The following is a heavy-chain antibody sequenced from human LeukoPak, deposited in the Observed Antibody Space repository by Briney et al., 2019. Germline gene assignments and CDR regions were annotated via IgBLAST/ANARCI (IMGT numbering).Heavy chain of an antibody. Sequence: GGSLRLSCAASGFTFSSHGMHWVRQAPGKGLEWEAVIWYDGSNKYYADSVKGRFTISRDNSNNMLYLQMNILRDEDTAMYYCARWGDGKRFDYWGQGTLVTVSS. V-gene: IGHV3-33*01. CDR3: ARWGDGKRFDY. D-gene: IGHD2-21*02. CDR2: IWYDGSNK. J-gene: IGHJ4*02. CDR1: GFTFSSHG.